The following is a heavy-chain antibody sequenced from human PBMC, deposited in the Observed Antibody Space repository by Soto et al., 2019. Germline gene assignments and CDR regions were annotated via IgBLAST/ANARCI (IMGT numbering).Heavy chain of an antibody. CDR2: SYYRSKWYN. CDR1: GDSVSSNTVA. J-gene: IGHJ5*02. V-gene: IGHV6-1*01. Sequence: PSQAPSRTCAGSGDSVSSNTVAWNWIRQSPLRGLEWLGRSYYRSKWYNDYAVSVKSRITINPDTSKNHYSPPLNSVTPEDPAVYYCAREQWEPAGRINWFDPWGQGTLVKVAS. D-gene: IGHD2-2*01. CDR3: AREQWEPAGRINWFDP.